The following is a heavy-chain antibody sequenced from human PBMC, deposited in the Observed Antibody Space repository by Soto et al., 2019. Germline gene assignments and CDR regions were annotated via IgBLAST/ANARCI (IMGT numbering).Heavy chain of an antibody. J-gene: IGHJ4*02. D-gene: IGHD6-13*01. V-gene: IGHV2-70*01. Sequence: SGPTLVNPTQTLTLTCTFSGFSLSTSGMCVSWIRQPPGKALEWLALIDWDDDKYYSTSLKTRLTISKDTSKNQVVLTMTNMDPVDTATYYCARMATYSSSWPLDYWGQGTLVTVSS. CDR2: IDWDDDK. CDR3: ARMATYSSSWPLDY. CDR1: GFSLSTSGMC.